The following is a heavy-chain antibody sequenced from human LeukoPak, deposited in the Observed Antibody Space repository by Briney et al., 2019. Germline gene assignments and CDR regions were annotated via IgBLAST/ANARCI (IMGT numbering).Heavy chain of an antibody. CDR1: GGSFSGYY. V-gene: IGHV4-34*01. Sequence: PSETLSLTCAVYGGSFSGYYWSWIRQPPGKGLEWIGEINHSGSTNYNPSLKSRVTMSVDTSKNQFSLRLSSVTAADTAVYYCARHYYSDYLNYFDPWGQGTLVTVSS. CDR3: ARHYYSDYLNYFDP. D-gene: IGHD3-22*01. J-gene: IGHJ5*02. CDR2: INHSGST.